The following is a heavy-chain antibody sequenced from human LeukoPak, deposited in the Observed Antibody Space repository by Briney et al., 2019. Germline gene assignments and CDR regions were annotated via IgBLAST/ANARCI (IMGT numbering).Heavy chain of an antibody. Sequence: PSETLSLTCTVSGGSISSYYWSWIRQPPGKGLEWIGYIYYSGSTNYNPSLKSRVTISVDTSKNQFCLKLSSVTAADTAVYYCARVPGSRDAFDIWGQGTMVTVSS. D-gene: IGHD1-14*01. CDR1: GGSISSYY. J-gene: IGHJ3*02. CDR2: IYYSGST. V-gene: IGHV4-59*01. CDR3: ARVPGSRDAFDI.